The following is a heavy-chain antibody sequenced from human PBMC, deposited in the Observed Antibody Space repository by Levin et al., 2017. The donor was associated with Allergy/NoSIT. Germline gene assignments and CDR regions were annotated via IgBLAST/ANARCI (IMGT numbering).Heavy chain of an antibody. D-gene: IGHD6-19*01. J-gene: IGHJ4*02. CDR3: ARGRPNYIAVAGDY. CDR2: INPNSGGT. CDR1: GYTFTGYY. V-gene: IGHV1-2*02. Sequence: ASVKVSCKASGYTFTGYYMHWVRQAPGQGLEWMGWINPNSGGTNYAQKFQGRVTMTRDTSISTAYMELSRLRSDDTAVYYCARGRPNYIAVAGDYWGQGTLVTVSS.